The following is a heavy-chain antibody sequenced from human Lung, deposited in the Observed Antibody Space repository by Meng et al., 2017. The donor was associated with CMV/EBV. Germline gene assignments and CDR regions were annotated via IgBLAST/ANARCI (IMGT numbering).Heavy chain of an antibody. CDR3: ARDWGPFDF. CDR1: GFTFSSYT. V-gene: IGHV3-21*01. J-gene: IGHJ4*02. D-gene: IGHD3-16*01. Sequence: GGSLRLSCAASGFTFSSYTMDWVRQAPGKGLEWVSSISSSSSHIYYTDSVKGRFTISRDNAENSLYLQMNSLRAEDTAVYYCARDWGPFDFWGQGTVVTVSS. CDR2: ISSSSSHI.